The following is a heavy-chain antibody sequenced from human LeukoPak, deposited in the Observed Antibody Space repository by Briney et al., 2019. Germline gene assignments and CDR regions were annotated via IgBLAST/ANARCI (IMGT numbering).Heavy chain of an antibody. Sequence: PGGSLRLSCAASGFIFSSYAMTWVRQAPGKGLEWVSSISHKGENTYYADSVKGRFTISRDNSRNTLYLQMNSLRAEDTAVYYCAKERGLAAHFSNFDSWGQGTLVTVSS. J-gene: IGHJ4*02. D-gene: IGHD6-25*01. CDR2: ISHKGENT. CDR3: AKERGLAAHFSNFDS. V-gene: IGHV3-23*01. CDR1: GFIFSSYA.